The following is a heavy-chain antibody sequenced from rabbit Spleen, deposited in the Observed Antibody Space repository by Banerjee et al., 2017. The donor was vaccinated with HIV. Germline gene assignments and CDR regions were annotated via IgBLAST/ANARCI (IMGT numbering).Heavy chain of an antibody. CDR1: GFSFSSSDY. J-gene: IGHJ4*01. V-gene: IGHV1S40*01. CDR3: ARDNNGWGSYFHL. CDR2: IAGSSTGFT. D-gene: IGHD4-1*01. Sequence: QSLEESGGGLVQPEGSLTLTCKASGFSFSSSDYICWVRQAPGKGLEWISCIAGSSTGFTYSATWATGRFTISKTSSTTVTLQMTSLTVADTATYFCARDNNGWGSYFHLWGPGTLVTVS.